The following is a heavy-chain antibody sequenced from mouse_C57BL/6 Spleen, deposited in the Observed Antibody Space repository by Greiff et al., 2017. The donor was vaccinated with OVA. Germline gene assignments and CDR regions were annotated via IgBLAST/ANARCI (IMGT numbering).Heavy chain of an antibody. CDR2: IHPNSGST. CDR3: AIYGSSLRFAY. D-gene: IGHD1-1*01. CDR1: GYTFTSYW. Sequence: VQLQQPGAELVKPGASVKLSCKASGYTFTSYWMHWVKQRPGQGLEWIGMIHPNSGSTNYNEKFKSKATLTVDKSSSTAYMQLSSLTSEDSAVYYCAIYGSSLRFAYWGQGTLVTVSA. J-gene: IGHJ3*01. V-gene: IGHV1-64*01.